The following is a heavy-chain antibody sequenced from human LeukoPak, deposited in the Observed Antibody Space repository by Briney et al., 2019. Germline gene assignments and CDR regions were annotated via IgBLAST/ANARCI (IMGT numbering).Heavy chain of an antibody. Sequence: SETLSLTCTVSGDSVSSYYWNWIRQPPRKGLEWIGFMYYSGSSNYTPSLKSRVTISVDTSKNQFSLKLSSVTAADTAVYYCARDPRGFGVGGGYFDYWGQGILVTVSS. CDR2: MYYSGSS. J-gene: IGHJ4*02. V-gene: IGHV4-59*02. D-gene: IGHD3-3*01. CDR1: GDSVSSYY. CDR3: ARDPRGFGVGGGYFDY.